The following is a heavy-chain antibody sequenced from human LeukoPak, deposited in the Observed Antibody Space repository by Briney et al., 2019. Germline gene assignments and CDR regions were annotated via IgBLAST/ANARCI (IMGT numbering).Heavy chain of an antibody. D-gene: IGHD3-10*01. CDR2: IYHSGST. J-gene: IGHJ4*02. V-gene: IGHV4-38-2*01. Sequence: SETLSLTCAVSGYSISSGYYWDWIRQPPGKGLEWIGSIYHSGSTFYSPSLKSRVTISVDTSKNQFSLKLSSVTAADTAVYYCAKRLLLWSPYDYWGQGSQVTVSS. CDR1: GYSISSGYY. CDR3: AKRLLLWSPYDY.